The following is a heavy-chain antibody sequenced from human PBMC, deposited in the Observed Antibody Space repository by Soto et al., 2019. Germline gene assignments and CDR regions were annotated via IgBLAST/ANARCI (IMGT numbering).Heavy chain of an antibody. V-gene: IGHV3-21*01. D-gene: IGHD3-3*01. Sequence: GGSLRLSCAASGFDFSSYSMNWVRQAPGKGLEWVFSINEDSSYIYYAHSLRGRFTISRDNAKESLYLQMNSLRAEDTAVYYCVRDFGWYFRSGYMDVWGDGATVTVSS. CDR3: VRDFGWYFRSGYMDV. CDR2: INEDSSYI. J-gene: IGHJ6*03. CDR1: GFDFSSYS.